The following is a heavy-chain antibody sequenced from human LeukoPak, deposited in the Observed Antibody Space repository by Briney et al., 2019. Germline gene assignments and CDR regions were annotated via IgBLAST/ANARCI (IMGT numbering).Heavy chain of an antibody. Sequence: ASVKVSCKASGYTFTSYGISWVRQAPGQGLEWMGWISAYNGNTNYAQKFQGRVTMTRNTSISTAYMELSSLRSEDTAVYYCARSQGVSSSSWYRGWFDPWGQGTLVTVSS. CDR2: ISAYNGNT. CDR1: GYTFTSYG. J-gene: IGHJ5*02. D-gene: IGHD6-13*01. CDR3: ARSQGVSSSSWYRGWFDP. V-gene: IGHV1-18*01.